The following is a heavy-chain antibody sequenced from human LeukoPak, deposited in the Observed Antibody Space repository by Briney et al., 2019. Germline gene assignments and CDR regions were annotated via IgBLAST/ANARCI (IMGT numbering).Heavy chain of an antibody. J-gene: IGHJ4*02. Sequence: GASVKVSCKASVYTFTSYGISWVRQAPGQGLEGMGWISAYNGNTNYAQKLQGRVTMTTDTSTSTAYMELRSLRSDDTAAYYCAGGGNDYVWGSYRFIDYWGQGTLVTVSS. V-gene: IGHV1-18*01. CDR3: AGGGNDYVWGSYRFIDY. CDR1: VYTFTSYG. CDR2: ISAYNGNT. D-gene: IGHD3-16*02.